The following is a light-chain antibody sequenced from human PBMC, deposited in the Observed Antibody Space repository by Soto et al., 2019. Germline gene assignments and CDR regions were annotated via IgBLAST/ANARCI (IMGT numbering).Light chain of an antibody. Sequence: QSALTQPRSVSGSPGQSVTISCTGTNSDVGTFYFVSWYQQYPDKGPKLIIYDVTEWPSGVPDRFSGSKSGNTASLTISGLQAEDEADYYCCSYAGSYTYVFGSGTKVTVL. V-gene: IGLV2-11*01. CDR3: CSYAGSYTYV. CDR2: DVT. J-gene: IGLJ1*01. CDR1: NSDVGTFYF.